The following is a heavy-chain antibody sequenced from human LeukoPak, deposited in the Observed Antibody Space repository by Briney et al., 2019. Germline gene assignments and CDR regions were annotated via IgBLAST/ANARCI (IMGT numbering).Heavy chain of an antibody. CDR2: ISSSSSYI. CDR3: ARVGSSPIPFDI. J-gene: IGHJ3*02. CDR1: GFTFRSYS. Sequence: SGGSLRLSCAASGFTFRSYSMNWVRQAPGKGLGWVSSISSSSSYIYYADSVKGRFTISRDNAKNSLYLQMNSLRAEDTAVYYCARVGSSPIPFDIWGQGTMVTVSS. V-gene: IGHV3-21*01. D-gene: IGHD2-2*02.